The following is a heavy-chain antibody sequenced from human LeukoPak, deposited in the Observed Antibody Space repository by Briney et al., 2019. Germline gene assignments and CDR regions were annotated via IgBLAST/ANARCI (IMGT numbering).Heavy chain of an antibody. CDR2: TYTGGNS. V-gene: IGHV3-53*01. Sequence: GGSLRLSCAASGFTFSSYAMSWVRQAPGKGLEWVSVTYTGGNSYYADSVKGRFTISRDNSKNTLYLQMNSLRAEDTAIYYCARDRAYSFDYWGQGALVTVSS. CDR3: ARDRAYSFDY. J-gene: IGHJ4*02. CDR1: GFTFSSYA. D-gene: IGHD1-26*01.